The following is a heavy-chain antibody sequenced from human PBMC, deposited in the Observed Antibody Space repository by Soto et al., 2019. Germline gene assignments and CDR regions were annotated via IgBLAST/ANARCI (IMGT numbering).Heavy chain of an antibody. CDR3: ARVPYCSSTSCSTPRFYY. CDR1: GGSISSGGYY. J-gene: IGHJ4*02. CDR2: IYYSGST. V-gene: IGHV4-31*03. D-gene: IGHD2-2*01. Sequence: QVQLQESGPGLVKPSQTLSLTCTVSGGSISSGGYYWSWIRQHPGKGLEWIGYIYYSGSTHYNPPLKIRVTISVDTSKNQFSLKLSSVTAADTAVYYCARVPYCSSTSCSTPRFYYWGQGTLVTVSS.